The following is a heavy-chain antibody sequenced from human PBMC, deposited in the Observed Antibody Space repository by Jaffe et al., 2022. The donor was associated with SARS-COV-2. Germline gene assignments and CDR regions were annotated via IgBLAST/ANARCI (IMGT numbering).Heavy chain of an antibody. D-gene: IGHD2-15*01. CDR2: IYPANGYT. J-gene: IGHJ6*02. Sequence: QVQFVQSGAEVKKPGASVNVSCRASGYTFISYIIHWVRQAPGQRLEWMGWIYPANGYTKYSQGFQGRVTITRDTAASTASMELSSLMSEDTAVYYCARGPYCAGAGCYEDPSHFLYGMAAWGQGTTVTVSS. CDR1: GYTFISYI. CDR3: ARGPYCAGAGCYEDPSHFLYGMAA. V-gene: IGHV1-3*01.